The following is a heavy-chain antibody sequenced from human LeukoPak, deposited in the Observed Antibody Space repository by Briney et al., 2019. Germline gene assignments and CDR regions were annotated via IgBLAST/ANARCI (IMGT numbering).Heavy chain of an antibody. V-gene: IGHV4-38-2*01. J-gene: IGHJ5*02. CDR1: GYSISSGYY. D-gene: IGHD3-9*01. CDR2: IYHSGST. CDR3: GGNFENNAIYP. Sequence: PSETLSLTCAVSGYSISSGYYWGWIRQPPGKGLEWIGSIYHSGSTYYNPSLKSRVTISVDTSKNQFSLKLSSVTAADTAGYYWGGNFENNAIYPWGQGTLVTVSS.